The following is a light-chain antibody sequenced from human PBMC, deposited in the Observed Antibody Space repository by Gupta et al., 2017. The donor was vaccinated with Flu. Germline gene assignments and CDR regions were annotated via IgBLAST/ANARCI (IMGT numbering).Light chain of an antibody. CDR3: MQGSHWPPT. J-gene: IGKJ1*01. Sequence: DTLGQPASISCRSSQSLAHTDGNTYLIWFQQRPGQSPRRLIYKVSKRDSGVPDKFSGSGSGTEFTLQISRVEAEDIGVYYFMQGSHWPPTFVQGTKVEIK. V-gene: IGKV2-30*02. CDR2: KVS. CDR1: QSLAHTDGNTY.